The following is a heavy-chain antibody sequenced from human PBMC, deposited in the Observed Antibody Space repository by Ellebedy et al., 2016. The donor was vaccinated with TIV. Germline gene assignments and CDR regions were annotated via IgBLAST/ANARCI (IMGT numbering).Heavy chain of an antibody. J-gene: IGHJ4*02. D-gene: IGHD4-17*01. V-gene: IGHV4-59*08. CDR2: IYYSGST. CDR1: GGSISSYS. CDR3: ARLVWYGDYLFDY. Sequence: MPSETLSLTCTVSGGSISSYSWSWIRQPPGKGLEWIGYIYYSGSTNYNPSLKSRVTISVDTSKNQFSLKLSSVTAADTAVYYCARLVWYGDYLFDYWGQGTLVTVSS.